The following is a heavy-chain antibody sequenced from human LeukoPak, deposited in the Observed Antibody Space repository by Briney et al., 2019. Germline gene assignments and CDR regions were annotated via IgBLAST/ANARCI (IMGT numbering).Heavy chain of an antibody. CDR2: ITTSSTYI. V-gene: IGHV3-21*01. Sequence: PGGSLRLSCAASGLSFSDYNMNWVRQAPGKALGWVSSITTSSTYIYYGDSVKGRFTISRDNAKDSLYLQMNSLRAEDTAVYYCARSRYCSGGSCSDAFDIWGQGTMVTVSS. D-gene: IGHD2-15*01. J-gene: IGHJ3*02. CDR1: GLSFSDYN. CDR3: ARSRYCSGGSCSDAFDI.